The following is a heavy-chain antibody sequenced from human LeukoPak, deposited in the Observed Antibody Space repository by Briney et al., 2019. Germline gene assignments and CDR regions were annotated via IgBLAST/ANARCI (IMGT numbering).Heavy chain of an antibody. J-gene: IGHJ4*02. V-gene: IGHV3-48*01. CDR3: ARVRYNSGYIFDY. Sequence: GGSLRLSCAASGFTVSSNYMSWVRQAPGKGLEWVSYISSSSSTIYYADSVKGRFTISRDNSKNTLYLQMSSLRAEDTAVYYCARVRYNSGYIFDYWGQGALVTVSS. CDR1: GFTVSSNY. CDR2: ISSSSSTI. D-gene: IGHD5-18*01.